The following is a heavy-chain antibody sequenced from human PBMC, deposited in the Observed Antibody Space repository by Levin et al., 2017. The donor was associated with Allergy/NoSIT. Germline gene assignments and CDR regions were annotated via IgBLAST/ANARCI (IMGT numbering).Heavy chain of an antibody. Sequence: ETLSLTCAVSGFTFTTYWMTWVRQAPGKGLEWVANIKQDGSETYYVDSVKGRFTISRDNAKNSVYLQMNSLRVDDTAVYYCAREEGWGYHFGMDVWGQGTTVTVSS. D-gene: IGHD3-16*02. J-gene: IGHJ6*02. CDR1: GFTFTTYW. CDR2: IKQDGSET. V-gene: IGHV3-7*01. CDR3: AREEGWGYHFGMDV.